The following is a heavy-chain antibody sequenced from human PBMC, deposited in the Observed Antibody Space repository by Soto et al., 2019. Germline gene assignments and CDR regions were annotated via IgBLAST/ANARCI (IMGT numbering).Heavy chain of an antibody. J-gene: IGHJ4*02. CDR1: GVSISNSSYY. CDR2: IYYSGIT. Sequence: SETLSLTCTVSGVSISNSSYYWGWIRRHPGKGLEWIGTIYYSGITYYNPSLKSRVTISVDTSKNQFSLKLTSVTGGDTAVYYCARHRSNWGQGTLVTVSS. CDR3: ARHRSN. V-gene: IGHV4-39*01.